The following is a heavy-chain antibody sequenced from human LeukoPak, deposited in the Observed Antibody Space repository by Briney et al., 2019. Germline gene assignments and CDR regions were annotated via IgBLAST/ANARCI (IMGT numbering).Heavy chain of an antibody. CDR1: GFTFSNYW. D-gene: IGHD3-22*01. V-gene: IGHV3-7*01. Sequence: GGSLRLSCEDSGFTFSNYWMGWVRQAPGKGLQWVANIKTDGSEKYYVDSVKGRFTISRDNAKNSLYLQMNSLRAEDTAVYYCATYSSLNRREFQYWGQGTLLTVSS. CDR2: IKTDGSEK. CDR3: ATYSSLNRREFQY. J-gene: IGHJ1*01.